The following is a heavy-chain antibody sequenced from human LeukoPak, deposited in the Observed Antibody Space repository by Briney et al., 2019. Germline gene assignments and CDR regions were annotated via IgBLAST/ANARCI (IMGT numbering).Heavy chain of an antibody. V-gene: IGHV7-4-1*02. D-gene: IGHD3-9*01. CDR1: GYTFTSYA. J-gene: IGHJ3*02. Sequence: GASVKVSCKASGYTFTSYAMNWVRQAPGQGLEWMGWINTNTGNPTYAQGFTGRFVFSLDTSVSTAYLQISSLKAEDTAVYYCARDLTPPLRYLDWLLYPADAFDIWGQGTMVTVSS. CDR3: ARDLTPPLRYLDWLLYPADAFDI. CDR2: INTNTGNP.